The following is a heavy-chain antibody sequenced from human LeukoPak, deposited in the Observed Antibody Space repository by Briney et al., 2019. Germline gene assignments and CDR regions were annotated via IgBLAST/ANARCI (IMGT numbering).Heavy chain of an antibody. Sequence: GGSLRLPCVASGFTFSLHALHWVRQAPGRGLEWVAVISHAGGNQHFADSVEGRFTISRDRSTNTVYLQMNGLRREDTGVYYCARDELGGRAYSYYHYMDVWGKGTTVIVSS. J-gene: IGHJ6*03. CDR1: GFTFSLHA. CDR2: ISHAGGNQ. CDR3: ARDELGGRAYSYYHYMDV. V-gene: IGHV3-30*01. D-gene: IGHD3-16*01.